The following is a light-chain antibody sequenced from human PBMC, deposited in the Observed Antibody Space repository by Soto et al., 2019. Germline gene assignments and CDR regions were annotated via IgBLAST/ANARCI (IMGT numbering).Light chain of an antibody. Sequence: QSVLTQPASVSGSRGQSITISCTGTSSDVGGYNYVSWYQQHPGKAPKLMIYDVSNWPSGVSNRFSGSKSGNTASLTISGLQAEDEADYYCSSYTNSSPFVFGTGTKLTVL. CDR2: DVS. V-gene: IGLV2-14*01. CDR3: SSYTNSSPFV. CDR1: SSDVGGYNY. J-gene: IGLJ1*01.